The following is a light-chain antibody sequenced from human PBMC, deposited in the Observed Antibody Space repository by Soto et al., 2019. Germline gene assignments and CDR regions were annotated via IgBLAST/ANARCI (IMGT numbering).Light chain of an antibody. Sequence: EIVLTQSPDTLSLSPGERATLSCRASQRIRSNYLAWYQQKPGQAPSLLIYDASSRATGIPDRFSGSGSGTDFTLTIRRLEPEDVAVYYCQQYGSSPLTFGGGTKVDIK. J-gene: IGKJ4*01. V-gene: IGKV3-20*01. CDR2: DAS. CDR1: QRIRSNY. CDR3: QQYGSSPLT.